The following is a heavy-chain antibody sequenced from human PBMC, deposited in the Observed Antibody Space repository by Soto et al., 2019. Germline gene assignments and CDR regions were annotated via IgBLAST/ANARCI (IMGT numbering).Heavy chain of an antibody. D-gene: IGHD2-2*01. J-gene: IGHJ4*02. CDR2: ISGSGGST. CDR1: GFTFSSYA. Sequence: GGSLRLSCAASGFTFSSYAMSWVRQAPGKGLEWVSAISGSGGSTYYADSVKGRFTISRDNSKNTLYLQMNSLRAEDTAVYYCAKDAPRVVPAAKSYFDYWGQGTLVTVSS. CDR3: AKDAPRVVPAAKSYFDY. V-gene: IGHV3-23*01.